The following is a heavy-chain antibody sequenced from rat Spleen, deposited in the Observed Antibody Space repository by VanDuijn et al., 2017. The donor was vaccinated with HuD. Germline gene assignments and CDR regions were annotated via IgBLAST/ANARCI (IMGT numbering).Heavy chain of an antibody. D-gene: IGHD1-12*02. Sequence: EVQLVESGGGLVQPGRSLKLSCAASGSTFSNYDMAWVRQAPTKGLEWVASISTSGGSTYYRDSVKGRFTVSRDNAKSTLYLQMDSLRSEDTATYYCARRYYDGSYYYVGFDYWGQGVMVTVSS. J-gene: IGHJ2*01. CDR1: GSTFSNYD. CDR3: ARRYYDGSYYYVGFDY. V-gene: IGHV5-25*01. CDR2: ISTSGGST.